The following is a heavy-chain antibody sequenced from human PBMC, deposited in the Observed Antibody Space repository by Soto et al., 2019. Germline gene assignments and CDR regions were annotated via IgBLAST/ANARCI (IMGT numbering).Heavy chain of an antibody. V-gene: IGHV4-34*01. D-gene: IGHD3-9*01. Sequence: PSETLSLTCAVYGGSFSGYYWSWIRQPPGKGLEWIGEINHSGSTNYNPSLKSRVTISVDTSKNQFSLKLSSVTAADTAVYYCARVGRYFDWPTDYWGQGTLVTGS. CDR1: GGSFSGYY. CDR2: INHSGST. CDR3: ARVGRYFDWPTDY. J-gene: IGHJ4*02.